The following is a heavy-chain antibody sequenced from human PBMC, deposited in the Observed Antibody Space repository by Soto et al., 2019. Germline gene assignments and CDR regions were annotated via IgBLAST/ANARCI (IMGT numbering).Heavy chain of an antibody. CDR2: IWYDGSNK. J-gene: IGHJ6*02. D-gene: IGHD3-22*01. V-gene: IGHV3-33*01. Sequence: GGSLRLSCSASGLTFSSYGMHWVRQAPGKGLEWVAVIWYDGSNKYYADSVKGRFTISRDNSKNTLYLQMNSLRAEDTAVYYCARDLTTEPYYYYYGMDVWGQGTTVTVSS. CDR1: GLTFSSYG. CDR3: ARDLTTEPYYYYYGMDV.